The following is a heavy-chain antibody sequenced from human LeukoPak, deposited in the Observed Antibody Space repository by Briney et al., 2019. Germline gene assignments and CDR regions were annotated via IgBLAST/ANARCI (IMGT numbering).Heavy chain of an antibody. CDR2: FYYSGST. V-gene: IGHV4-59*01. CDR3: ARVITISRMDV. D-gene: IGHD3-3*01. CDR1: GGSISSYY. J-gene: IGHJ6*03. Sequence: SETLSLTCTVSGGSISSYYWSWIRQPPGKGLEWIGYFYYSGSTNYNPSLKSRVTISVDTSKNQFSLKLSSVTAADTAVYYCARVITISRMDVWGKGTTVTVSS.